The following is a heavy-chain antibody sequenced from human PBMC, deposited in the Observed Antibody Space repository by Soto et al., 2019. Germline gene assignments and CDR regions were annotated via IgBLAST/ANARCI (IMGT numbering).Heavy chain of an antibody. V-gene: IGHV5-10-1*01. D-gene: IGHD2-8*01. CDR3: ACRPSLNGVPKWFDD. CDR2: IDPSDYYT. Sequence: GESLKISCKGYGYSFTSYLISWVRQMPRKGLEWMGRIDPSDYYTNYSPSFQGHVTISADKSISTAYLQWISLKASDTAMYYCACRPSLNGVPKWFDDWGQGTLVTVSS. J-gene: IGHJ4*02. CDR1: GYSFTSYL.